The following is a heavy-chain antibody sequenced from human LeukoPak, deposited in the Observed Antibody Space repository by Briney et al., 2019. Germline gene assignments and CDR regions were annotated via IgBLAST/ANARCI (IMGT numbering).Heavy chain of an antibody. CDR3: ARGASRLTPSGY. CDR1: GYTFTSFV. D-gene: IGHD3-9*01. J-gene: IGHJ4*02. CDR2: MNPSSGNT. V-gene: IGHV1-8*01. Sequence: ASVKVSCKASGYTFTSFVINWVRQATGQRVEWVGWMNPSSGNTGYAKKFHGRVTMTRVTSIPTAYMELSSLRSEATALYYYARGASRLTPSGYWGQGTLVTVSS.